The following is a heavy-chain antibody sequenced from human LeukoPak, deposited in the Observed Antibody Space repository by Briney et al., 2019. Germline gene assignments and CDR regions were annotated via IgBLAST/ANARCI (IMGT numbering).Heavy chain of an antibody. CDR3: AEDRSGQPTEYFQH. D-gene: IGHD6-25*01. CDR1: GFTFSSYA. CDR2: ISGSGGST. J-gene: IGHJ1*01. V-gene: IGHV3-23*01. Sequence: GGSLRLSCAASGFTFSSYAMSWVRQAPGKGLEWVSAISGSGGSTYYADSVKGRFTISRDNSKNTLYLQMNSLRAEDTAVYYCAEDRSGQPTEYFQHWGQGTLVTVSP.